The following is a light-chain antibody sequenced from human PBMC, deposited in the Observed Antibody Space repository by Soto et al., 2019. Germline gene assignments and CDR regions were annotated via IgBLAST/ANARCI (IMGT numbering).Light chain of an antibody. J-gene: IGKJ4*01. V-gene: IGKV1-6*01. CDR1: QGIRND. Sequence: AIQMTQSPSSLSASVGDRVTITCRASQGIRNDLVWFQQKPGKPPKVLIYAASTLQSGVPSRFSGSGSGTYFTLTISNLQPEDFATYYCLQYYNYSLTFGGGTKVEIK. CDR2: AAS. CDR3: LQYYNYSLT.